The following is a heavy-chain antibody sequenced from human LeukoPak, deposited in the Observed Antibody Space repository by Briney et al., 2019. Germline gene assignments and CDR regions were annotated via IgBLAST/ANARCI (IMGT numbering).Heavy chain of an antibody. D-gene: IGHD3-22*01. CDR1: GYSISSGYY. CDR3: ARGRGYYDSSGYGSYSDY. CDR2: IYYSGST. J-gene: IGHJ4*01. V-gene: IGHV4-38-2*02. Sequence: SSETLSLTCTVSGYSISSGYYWGWIRQPPGKGLEWIGSIYYSGSTYYNPSLKSRVTISVDTSKNQFSLKLSSVTAADTAVYYCARGRGYYDSSGYGSYSDYWGHGTLVTVSS.